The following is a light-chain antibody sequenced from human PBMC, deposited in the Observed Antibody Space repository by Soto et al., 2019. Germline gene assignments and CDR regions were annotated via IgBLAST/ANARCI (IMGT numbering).Light chain of an antibody. CDR3: QQYNSYPKT. J-gene: IGKJ1*01. CDR2: AAS. V-gene: IGKV1-27*01. Sequence: IQMTQSPSSLSASVGDRVTITCRASQGISNYLAWYQQKPGKVPRLLIFAASTLQSGAPSRFRGAGSETDFTLTISSLQPDDFATYYCQQYNSYPKTFGQGTKVEI. CDR1: QGISNY.